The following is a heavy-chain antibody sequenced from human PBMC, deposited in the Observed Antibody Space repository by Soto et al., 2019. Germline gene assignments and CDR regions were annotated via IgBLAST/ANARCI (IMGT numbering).Heavy chain of an antibody. CDR3: AGTGYSSSWYLDF. CDR2: IYYSGST. V-gene: IGHV4-61*01. D-gene: IGHD6-13*01. CDR1: GGSVSSGSYY. J-gene: IGHJ4*02. Sequence: PSETLSLTCTVSGGSVSSGSYYWSWIRQPPGKGLEWIGYIYYSGSTNYNPSLKSRVTISVDTSKNQFSLKLSSVTAADTAVYYGAGTGYSSSWYLDFWGQGNLVTVSS.